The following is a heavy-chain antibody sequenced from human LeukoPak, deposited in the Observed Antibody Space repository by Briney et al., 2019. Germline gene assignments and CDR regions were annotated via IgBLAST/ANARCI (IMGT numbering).Heavy chain of an antibody. Sequence: PGGSLRLSCAASAFSLSAYNMNWVRQAPGKGLEWVANIKQDGSEKYYVDSVKGRFTISRDNAKNSLYLQMNTLRAEDTAVYYCARGYRIVDLFCALLWGQGTMVTVSS. CDR1: AFSLSAYN. CDR2: IKQDGSEK. V-gene: IGHV3-7*01. D-gene: IGHD1-26*01. J-gene: IGHJ3*01. CDR3: ARGYRIVDLFCALL.